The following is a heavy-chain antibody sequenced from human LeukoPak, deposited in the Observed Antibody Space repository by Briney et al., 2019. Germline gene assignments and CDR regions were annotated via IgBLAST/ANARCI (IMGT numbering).Heavy chain of an antibody. CDR2: INPNSGGT. Sequence: GASVKVSCKASGYTFTGYYMHWVRQAPGQGLEWMGWINPNSGGTNYAQKFQGRVTMTRDTSISTAYMELSRLRSDDTAVYYCAREWASSSSENKNNLFDPWGQGTLVTVSS. CDR1: GYTFTGYY. D-gene: IGHD6-6*01. CDR3: AREWASSSSENKNNLFDP. J-gene: IGHJ5*02. V-gene: IGHV1-2*02.